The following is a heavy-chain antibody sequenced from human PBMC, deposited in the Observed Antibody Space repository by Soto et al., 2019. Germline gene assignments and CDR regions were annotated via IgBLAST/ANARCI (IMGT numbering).Heavy chain of an antibody. J-gene: IGHJ4*02. D-gene: IGHD3-22*01. Sequence: SVKVSCKAFGFTFTGSAVQWVRQARGQRLEWIGWIVVGSGNTNYAQKFQERVTITRDMSTSTAYMELSSLRSEDTAVYYCAAEPMIFKRGPVLWSQGTLVTVSS. CDR3: AAEPMIFKRGPVL. CDR2: IVVGSGNT. V-gene: IGHV1-58*01. CDR1: GFTFTGSA.